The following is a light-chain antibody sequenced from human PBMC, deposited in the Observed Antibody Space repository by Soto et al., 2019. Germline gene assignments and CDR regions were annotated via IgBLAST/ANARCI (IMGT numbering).Light chain of an antibody. Sequence: QSVLTQPPSVSGAPGQRVTLPCTGSSSNIGAGYDVHWYQQLPGTAPKLVIYGNSNRPSGVPDRFSGSKSGTSASLAITGLQAEDEADYYCQSYDSSLSGYVFGTGTKVTVL. CDR2: GNS. CDR3: QSYDSSLSGYV. V-gene: IGLV1-40*01. J-gene: IGLJ1*01. CDR1: SSNIGAGYD.